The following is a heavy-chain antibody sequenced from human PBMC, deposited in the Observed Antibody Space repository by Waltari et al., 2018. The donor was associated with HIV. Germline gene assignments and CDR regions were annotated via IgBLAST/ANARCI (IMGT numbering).Heavy chain of an antibody. Sequence: QVQLQQSGPVLVKPSQTLSLTSAISGDSVSGHSGAWNWIRPSPSRGLEWLGSRYYTSNLYNDYALSVKSRITINPDTLKNQVSLQLNSVTSDDTTVYYGARLYCGNKAFDVWGQGTMVTVSS. V-gene: IGHV6-1*01. D-gene: IGHD2-21*02. CDR1: GDSVSGHSGA. CDR2: RYYTSNLYN. CDR3: ARLYCGNKAFDV. J-gene: IGHJ3*01.